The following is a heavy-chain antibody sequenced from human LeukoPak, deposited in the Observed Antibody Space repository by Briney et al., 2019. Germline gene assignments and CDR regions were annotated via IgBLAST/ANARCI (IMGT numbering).Heavy chain of an antibody. J-gene: IGHJ4*02. Sequence: PGGSLRLSCAASGFTFSDYYMSWIRQAPGKGLEWVSYISSSSSYTNYADSVKGRFTISRDNSKNTLYLQMNSLRAEDTAVYYCAKDRDYYDSSGYSHFDYWGQGTLVTVSS. V-gene: IGHV3-11*06. CDR3: AKDRDYYDSSGYSHFDY. CDR2: ISSSSSYT. CDR1: GFTFSDYY. D-gene: IGHD3-22*01.